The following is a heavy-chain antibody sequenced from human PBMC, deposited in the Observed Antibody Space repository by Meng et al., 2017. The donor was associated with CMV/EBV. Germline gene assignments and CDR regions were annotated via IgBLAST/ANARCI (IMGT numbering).Heavy chain of an antibody. V-gene: IGHV3-21*01. D-gene: IGHD1-26*01. CDR1: VLTYSSYS. CDR3: ARDSGSYRLGRFDP. J-gene: IGHJ5*02. CDR2: ISSSSSYI. Sequence: ASVLTYSSYSISWVRQAPRKVQEGVSSISSSSSYIYYADSEKGRFTISRDNTKNSLYLKMNSLRAEDTAEYYCARDSGSYRLGRFDPWGQGTLVTVSS.